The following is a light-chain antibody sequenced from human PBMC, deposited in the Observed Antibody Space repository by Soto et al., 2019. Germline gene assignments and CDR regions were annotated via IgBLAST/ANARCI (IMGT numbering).Light chain of an antibody. CDR1: QSVSNY. CDR3: QQRSNWPLT. V-gene: IGKV3-11*01. J-gene: IGKJ4*01. Sequence: EIVLTQSPATLSLSPGERATLSCWASQSVSNYFVWYQQKPGQAPRLLIYDASKRATGIPARFSGSGSGTDFTLTISSPEPEDFAVYYCQQRSNWPLTFGGGTKVDIK. CDR2: DAS.